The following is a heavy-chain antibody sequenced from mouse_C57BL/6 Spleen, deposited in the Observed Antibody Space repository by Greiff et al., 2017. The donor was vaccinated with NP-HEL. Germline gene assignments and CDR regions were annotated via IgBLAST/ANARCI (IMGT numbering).Heavy chain of an antibody. Sequence: EVHLVESGAGLVKPGGSLKLSCAASGFTFSSYAMSWVRQTPEKRLEWVAYISSGGDYIYYADTVKGRSTLSRDNARNTLYLKRSSLKSEDTAMYYCTRGPLKKDSMDYWGQGTSVTVSS. CDR1: GFTFSSYA. V-gene: IGHV5-9-1*02. J-gene: IGHJ4*01. D-gene: IGHD1-3*01. CDR2: ISSGGDYI. CDR3: TRGPLKKDSMDY.